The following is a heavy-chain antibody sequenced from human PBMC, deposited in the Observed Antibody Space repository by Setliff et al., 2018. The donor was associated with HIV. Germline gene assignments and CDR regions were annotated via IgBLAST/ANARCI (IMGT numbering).Heavy chain of an antibody. CDR1: GGSFSGYY. D-gene: IGHD6-13*01. Sequence: TLSLTCAVYGGSFSGYYWSWIRQSPGKGLEWIGKINHGGSTNYSPSLKSRVTMSIDTSKNQFSLKLSSVTAADTAVYYCASDYSSRHDAFDIWGQGTVVTVS. CDR2: INHGGST. CDR3: ASDYSSRHDAFDI. J-gene: IGHJ3*02. V-gene: IGHV4-34*01.